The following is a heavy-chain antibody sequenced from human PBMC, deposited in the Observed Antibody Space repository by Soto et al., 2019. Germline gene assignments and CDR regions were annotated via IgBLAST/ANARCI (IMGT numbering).Heavy chain of an antibody. CDR3: ASGGSSNWFDP. J-gene: IGHJ5*02. CDR2: IHYTGSA. D-gene: IGHD1-26*01. CDR1: SGSISSADYY. V-gene: IGHV4-30-4*01. Sequence: SETLSLTCTVSSGSISSADYYWSWIRQPPGKGLEWIGYIHYTGSAYYNPSLKSRVTMSVDTSKNQFSLKVTSVTAADTAVYYCASGGSSNWFDPWGQGTLVTVS.